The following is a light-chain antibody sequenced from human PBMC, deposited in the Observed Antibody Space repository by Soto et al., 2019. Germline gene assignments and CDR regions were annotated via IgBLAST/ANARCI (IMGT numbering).Light chain of an antibody. CDR3: QQSFSTPT. CDR1: QRINIY. CDR2: SAS. Sequence: DIQMTQSPSSLSTSVGDRVTITCQASQRINIYLNWYRQKPGKAPELLIYSASNLQSGVPSRFSGSGSGTDFSLTISSLQPEDFATYYCQQSFSTPTFGQGTRLEIK. V-gene: IGKV1-39*01. J-gene: IGKJ5*01.